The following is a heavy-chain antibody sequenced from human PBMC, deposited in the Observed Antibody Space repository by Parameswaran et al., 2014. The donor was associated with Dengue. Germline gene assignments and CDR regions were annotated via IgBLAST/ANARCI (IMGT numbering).Heavy chain of an antibody. CDR3: ANYYVDSVTFGDYFDY. CDR2: MKRDGSEI. Sequence: ESLKISCVASGLTFSSVWMSWLRQAPGKGLEWVATMKRDGSEIYYVDSVKGRFTIFRDNAQNSLYLQMNYLRAEDTAVYFCANYYVDSVTFGDYFDYWGQGTLVTVSS. J-gene: IGHJ4*02. V-gene: IGHV3-7*01. CDR1: GLTFSSVW. D-gene: IGHD3-16*01.